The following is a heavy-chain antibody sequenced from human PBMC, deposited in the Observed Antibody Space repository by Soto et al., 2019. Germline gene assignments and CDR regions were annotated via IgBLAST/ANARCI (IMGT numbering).Heavy chain of an antibody. CDR1: GLIGSSTY. Sequence: EVELVESGGGLVQPGGSLRLSCAASGLIGSSTYMNWVRQAPGKGLELVSVISNGGDTHYADSVKGRFSLSRDISKNTLHLQMSSLRIEDTAVYYCVREPRYCSGGSCSITGDAFDIWGQGTMVTVSS. CDR3: VREPRYCSGGSCSITGDAFDI. J-gene: IGHJ3*02. V-gene: IGHV3-66*01. CDR2: ISNGGDT. D-gene: IGHD2-15*01.